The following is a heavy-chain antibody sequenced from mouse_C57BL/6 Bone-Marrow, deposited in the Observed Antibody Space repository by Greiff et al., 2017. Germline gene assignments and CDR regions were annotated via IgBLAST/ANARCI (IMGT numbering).Heavy chain of an antibody. Sequence: VQLKESGAELVKPGASVKLSCTASGFNINDYYIHWVKQRTEQGLEWIGRIDPEDGETKYAPKFQDKATITADTSSNTAYLQLSSLTSEDTAVYYCTRSLIYYGTNYWGQGTTLTVSS. CDR3: TRSLIYYGTNY. CDR2: IDPEDGET. J-gene: IGHJ2*01. CDR1: GFNINDYY. V-gene: IGHV14-2*01. D-gene: IGHD1-1*01.